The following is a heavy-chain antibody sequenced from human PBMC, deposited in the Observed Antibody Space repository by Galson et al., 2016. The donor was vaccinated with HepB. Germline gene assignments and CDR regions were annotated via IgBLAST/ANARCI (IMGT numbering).Heavy chain of an antibody. CDR2: ISGSGDTT. D-gene: IGHD6-19*01. CDR1: GFTFSTYA. J-gene: IGHJ4*02. Sequence: SLRLSCAGTGFTFSTYAMSWVRQAPGKRLEWVSAISGSGDTTYYADSVKGRFSISRDNSKNTLYLQMSSLTAEDTAVYYCAKAYSSGWYFFDYWGQGTLVTVSS. V-gene: IGHV3-23*01. CDR3: AKAYSSGWYFFDY.